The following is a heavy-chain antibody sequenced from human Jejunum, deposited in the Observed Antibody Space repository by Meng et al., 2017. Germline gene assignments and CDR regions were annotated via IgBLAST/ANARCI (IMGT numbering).Heavy chain of an antibody. CDR3: ARGVDWAKSGNF. D-gene: IGHD3-9*01. CDR1: DGSFSDHY. V-gene: IGHV4-34*01. CDR2: IQPSGRT. Sequence: QVTLVEWVAGQLKPSETLSLTCAVYDGSFSDHYLTWIRPPPGEGVEWIGKIQPSGRTYYSPSLQSRVTITLDTSKNQFSLPLNSVTAADTAVYYCARGVDWAKSGNFWGQGTLVTVSS. J-gene: IGHJ4*02.